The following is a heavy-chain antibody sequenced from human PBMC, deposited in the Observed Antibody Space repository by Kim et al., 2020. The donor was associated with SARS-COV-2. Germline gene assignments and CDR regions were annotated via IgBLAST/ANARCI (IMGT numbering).Heavy chain of an antibody. D-gene: IGHD3-22*01. V-gene: IGHV4-39*01. Sequence: YYNPSLKSRVTISVDTSKNQFSLKLSSVTAADTALYYCPYDSSGYYYFDYWGQGTLVTVSS. CDR3: PYDSSGYYYFDY. J-gene: IGHJ4*02.